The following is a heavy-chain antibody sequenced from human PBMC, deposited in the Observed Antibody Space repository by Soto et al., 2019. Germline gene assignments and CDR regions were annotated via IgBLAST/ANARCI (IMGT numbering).Heavy chain of an antibody. Sequence: QVQLVQSGAEMKKPGSSVKVSCQSSGGTFNTYAMNWVRQAPGQGPEWMGDISPMFGAANYAPKFQGRVTITADESTGKSSMQLSSVTSEDTALYFCAREVQVHTPAFVYWGQGTLVTVSS. CDR2: ISPMFGAA. J-gene: IGHJ4*02. V-gene: IGHV1-69*19. CDR1: GGTFNTYA. D-gene: IGHD3-10*01. CDR3: AREVQVHTPAFVY.